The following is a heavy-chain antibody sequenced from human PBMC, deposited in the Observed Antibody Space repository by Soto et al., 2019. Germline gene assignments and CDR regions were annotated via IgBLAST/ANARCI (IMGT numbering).Heavy chain of an antibody. CDR3: ARVYCSGGGCYGIDY. D-gene: IGHD2-15*01. V-gene: IGHV1-46*01. CDR1: GYTFTSYY. J-gene: IGHJ4*02. Sequence: GASVKVSCKASGYTFTSYYIHWVRQAPGQGLEWMGIINPSGGSTTYAQKFQGRVTMTRDTSTSTVYMDLSSLRSEDTAVYYCARVYCSGGGCYGIDYWGQGTLVTVS. CDR2: INPSGGST.